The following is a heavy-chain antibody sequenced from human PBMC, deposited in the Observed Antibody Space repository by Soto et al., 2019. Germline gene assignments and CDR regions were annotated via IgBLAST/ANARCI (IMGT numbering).Heavy chain of an antibody. Sequence: SETLSLTCTVSGGSISSYYWSWIRQPPGKGLEWIGYIYYSGSTNYNPSLKSRVTISVDTSKNQFSLKLSSVTAADTAVYYCARGGGYDLNYYYYYMDVWGKGTTVTVSS. J-gene: IGHJ6*03. CDR3: ARGGGYDLNYYYYYMDV. CDR1: GGSISSYY. V-gene: IGHV4-59*01. D-gene: IGHD5-12*01. CDR2: IYYSGST.